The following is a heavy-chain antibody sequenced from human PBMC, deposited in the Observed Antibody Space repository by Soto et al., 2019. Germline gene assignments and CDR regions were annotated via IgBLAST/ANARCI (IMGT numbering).Heavy chain of an antibody. Sequence: ASVKVSCKASGYTFTSYAMHWVRQAPGQRLEWMGWINAGNGNTKYSQKFQGRVTITRDTSASTAYMELSSLRSEDTAVYYCARVYYYGSGGNYYYMDVWGKGTTVTVSS. D-gene: IGHD3-10*01. CDR2: INAGNGNT. CDR3: ARVYYYGSGGNYYYMDV. J-gene: IGHJ6*03. V-gene: IGHV1-3*01. CDR1: GYTFTSYA.